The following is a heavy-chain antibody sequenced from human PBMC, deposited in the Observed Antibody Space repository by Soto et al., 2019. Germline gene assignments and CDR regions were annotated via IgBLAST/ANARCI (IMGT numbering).Heavy chain of an antibody. D-gene: IGHD6-13*01. J-gene: IGHJ4*02. CDR1: GFTFNKYA. V-gene: IGHV3-23*01. Sequence: EVQLLESGGGLVQPGGSLRLSCAASGFTFNKYAMSWVRQAPGKGLEWVSAISGSGDSTYYADSVKGRFTISRDNSKCTLYLQVNSLRAEDTAVYYCAKEDAVPSGMAGWVVRIHDHWCQGTLVTVSS. CDR2: ISGSGDST. CDR3: AKEDAVPSGMAGWVVRIHDH.